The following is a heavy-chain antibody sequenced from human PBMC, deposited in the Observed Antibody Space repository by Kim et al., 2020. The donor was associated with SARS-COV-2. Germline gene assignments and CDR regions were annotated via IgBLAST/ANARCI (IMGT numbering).Heavy chain of an antibody. Sequence: GGSLRLSCAASGFTFSSYWMSWVRQDPGKGLEWVANIKEDGGEKYYVDSVKGRFTISRDNAKNSLYLQMNSLRAEDTAVYYCASLRGGAFGIWGQGTMVTVSS. CDR2: IKEDGGEK. CDR1: GFTFSSYW. V-gene: IGHV3-7*03. CDR3: ASLRGGAFGI. J-gene: IGHJ3*02.